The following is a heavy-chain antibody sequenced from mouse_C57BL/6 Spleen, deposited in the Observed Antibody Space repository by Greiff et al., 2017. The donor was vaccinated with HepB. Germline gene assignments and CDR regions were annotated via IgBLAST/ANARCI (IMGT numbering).Heavy chain of an antibody. CDR2: IDPSDSYT. CDR1: GYTFTSYW. CDR3: ARREGGYYVKFAY. J-gene: IGHJ3*01. V-gene: IGHV1-50*01. Sequence: VKLMESGAELVKPGASVKLSCKASGYTFTSYWMQWVKQRPGQGLEWIGEIDPSDSYTNYNQKFKGKATLTVDTSSSTAYMQLSSLTSEDSAVYYCARREGGYYVKFAYWGQGTLVTVSA. D-gene: IGHD2-3*01.